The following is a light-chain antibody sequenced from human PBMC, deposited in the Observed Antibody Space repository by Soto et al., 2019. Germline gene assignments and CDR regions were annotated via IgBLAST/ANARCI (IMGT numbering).Light chain of an antibody. CDR2: EVN. Sequence: QSALTQPPSASGSPGQSVTISCTGTSSDVGAYNYVSWYQQHPGKAPKLMIYEVNKRPSGVPDRFSGSKSGNTASLTVSGLQAEEEDDYYCSSYVGNNNLVFGGGTKLTVL. V-gene: IGLV2-8*01. CDR3: SSYVGNNNLV. CDR1: SSDVGAYNY. J-gene: IGLJ2*01.